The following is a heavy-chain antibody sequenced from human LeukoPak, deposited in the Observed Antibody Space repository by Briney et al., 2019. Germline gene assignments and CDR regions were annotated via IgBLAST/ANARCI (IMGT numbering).Heavy chain of an antibody. J-gene: IGHJ4*02. D-gene: IGHD3-9*01. Sequence: ASVKVSCKASGYTFTSYYMHWVRQAPGQGLDWMGIINPSGGSTSYAQKFQGRVTMTRDTSTTTVYMEPSSLRCEETAVYYCARAGGPTAINILRYFDWLDNLSPHNYYFDYWGQGTLVTVSS. CDR2: INPSGGST. CDR3: ARAGGPTAINILRYFDWLDNLSPHNYYFDY. V-gene: IGHV1-46*01. CDR1: GYTFTSYY.